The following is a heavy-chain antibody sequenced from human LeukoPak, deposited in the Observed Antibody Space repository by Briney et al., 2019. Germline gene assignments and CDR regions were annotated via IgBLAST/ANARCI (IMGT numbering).Heavy chain of an antibody. Sequence: GGSLRLSCAASGFTVSSNYMSWVRQAPGKGLEWVSVIYSGGSTYYADSVKGRFTISRDNSKNTAYLQMNSLKTEDTAVYYCSSRYCSGGNCYFYWGQGTLVTVSS. CDR3: SSRYCSGGNCYFY. D-gene: IGHD2-15*01. V-gene: IGHV3-53*01. J-gene: IGHJ4*02. CDR1: GFTVSSNY. CDR2: IYSGGST.